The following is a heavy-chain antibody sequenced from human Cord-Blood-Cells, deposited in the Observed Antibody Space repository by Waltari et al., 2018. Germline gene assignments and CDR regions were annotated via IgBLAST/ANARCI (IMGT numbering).Heavy chain of an antibody. CDR1: GYSISSGYY. D-gene: IGHD4-4*01. CDR3: ARGEGLQYPYYFDY. J-gene: IGHJ4*02. V-gene: IGHV4-38-2*01. CDR2: IYHSGST. Sequence: QVQLQESGPGLVKPSETLSLTCAVSGYSISSGYYWGWIRQPPGKGLEWIGSIYHSGSTYYNPSLKGRVTISVDTSKNQFSLKLSSVTAADTAVYYCARGEGLQYPYYFDYWGQGTLVTVSS.